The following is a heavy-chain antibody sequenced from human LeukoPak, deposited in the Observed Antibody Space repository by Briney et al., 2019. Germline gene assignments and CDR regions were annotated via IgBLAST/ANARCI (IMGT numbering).Heavy chain of an antibody. CDR3: ASTSDTYSSSWRDASDI. J-gene: IGHJ3*02. D-gene: IGHD6-13*01. CDR1: GYTFTSYG. CDR2: ISAYNGNT. Sequence: ASVKVSCKASGYTFTSYGISWVRQAPGQGLEWMGWISAYNGNTNYAQKLQGRVTMTTDTSTSTAYMELRSLRSEDTAVYYCASTSDTYSSSWRDASDIWGQGTMVTVSS. V-gene: IGHV1-18*01.